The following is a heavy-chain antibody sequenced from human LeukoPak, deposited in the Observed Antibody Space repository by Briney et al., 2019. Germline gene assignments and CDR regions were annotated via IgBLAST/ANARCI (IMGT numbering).Heavy chain of an antibody. CDR1: GFTFTSYA. Sequence: GGSLRLSCAASGFTFTSYAMSWVRQAPGKGLEWVSAVSDSGGSTYHADSVKGRFTISRDNSKNTVHLQMNSLRAEDTAVYYCARDHRSAVAGLAYYFDYWGQGTLVTVSS. V-gene: IGHV3-23*01. CDR3: ARDHRSAVAGLAYYFDY. CDR2: VSDSGGST. J-gene: IGHJ4*02. D-gene: IGHD6-19*01.